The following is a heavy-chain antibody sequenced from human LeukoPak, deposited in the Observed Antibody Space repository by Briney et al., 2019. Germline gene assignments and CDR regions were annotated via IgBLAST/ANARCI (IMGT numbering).Heavy chain of an antibody. CDR3: ARSGAVAGYYFDY. CDR1: GFTFSSYG. CDR2: ISYDGSNK. Sequence: PGRSLRLSCAASGFTFSSYGMHWVRQAPGKGLEWVAVISYDGSNKYYADSVKGRFTISRDNSKNTLYLQMNSLRAEDTAVYYCARSGAVAGYYFDYWGQGTLVTVSS. D-gene: IGHD6-19*01. J-gene: IGHJ4*02. V-gene: IGHV3-30*03.